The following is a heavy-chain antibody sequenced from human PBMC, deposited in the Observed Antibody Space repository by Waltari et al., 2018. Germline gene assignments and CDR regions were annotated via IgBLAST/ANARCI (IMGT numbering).Heavy chain of an antibody. J-gene: IGHJ4*02. V-gene: IGHV4-61*02. D-gene: IGHD2-2*01. CDR1: GGSISSGSYY. CDR3: ARGLAYCSSTSCYLYYFDY. Sequence: QVQLQESGPGLVKPSQTLSLTCTVSGGSISSGSYYWSWIRQPAGTGLEWIGRIYTSGSTNYNPSLKSRVTISVDTSKNQFSLKLSSVTAADTAVYYCARGLAYCSSTSCYLYYFDYWGQGTLVTVSS. CDR2: IYTSGST.